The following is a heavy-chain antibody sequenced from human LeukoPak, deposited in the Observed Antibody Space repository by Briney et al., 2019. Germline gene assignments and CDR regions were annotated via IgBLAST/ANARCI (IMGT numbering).Heavy chain of an antibody. CDR1: GFNFRSYW. CDR2: INSDGSST. J-gene: IGHJ4*02. D-gene: IGHD4-17*01. V-gene: IGHV3-74*01. Sequence: GGSLRLSCAASGFNFRSYWMHWVRQAPGKGLGWVSRINSDGSSTSYADSVRGRFTISRDNAKNTLYLQMNSLRAEDTAVYYCAREGTTVTHPFDYWGQGTLVTVSS. CDR3: AREGTTVTHPFDY.